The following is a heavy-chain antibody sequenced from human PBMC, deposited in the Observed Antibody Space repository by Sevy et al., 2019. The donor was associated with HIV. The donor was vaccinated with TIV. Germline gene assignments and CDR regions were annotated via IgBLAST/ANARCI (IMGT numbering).Heavy chain of an antibody. V-gene: IGHV3-23*01. D-gene: IGHD3-22*01. CDR2: ISGSGGST. J-gene: IGHJ4*02. CDR3: AKGSYDSSGYYFGY. Sequence: GGSLRLSCAASGFTFSSYAMSWVRQAPGKGLEWVSAISGSGGSTYYADSVKGRFTISRDNSKNTLYLQMNSLSAEDTAVYYCAKGSYDSSGYYFGYWGQGTLVTVSS. CDR1: GFTFSSYA.